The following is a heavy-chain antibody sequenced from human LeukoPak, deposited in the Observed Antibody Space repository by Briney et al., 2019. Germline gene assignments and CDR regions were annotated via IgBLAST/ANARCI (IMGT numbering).Heavy chain of an antibody. Sequence: GGSLRLSCAASGFTFDDYGMSWVRQAPGKGLEWVSGINWNGGSTGYADSVKGRFTISRDNAKNSLYLQMNSLRAEDTALYHCARRGEIYSYGYGVQGYYFDYWGQGTLVTVSS. D-gene: IGHD5-18*01. CDR3: ARRGEIYSYGYGVQGYYFDY. CDR2: INWNGGST. J-gene: IGHJ4*02. V-gene: IGHV3-20*01. CDR1: GFTFDDYG.